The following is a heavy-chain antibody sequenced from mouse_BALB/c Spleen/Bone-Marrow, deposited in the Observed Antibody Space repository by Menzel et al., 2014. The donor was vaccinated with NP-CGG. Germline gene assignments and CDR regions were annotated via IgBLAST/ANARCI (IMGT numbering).Heavy chain of an antibody. CDR2: ISDGGSYT. J-gene: IGHJ3*01. Sequence: EVKLVESGGGLVKPRGSLKLSCAASGFTFSDYYMYWVRQTPEKRLEWVATISDGGSYTYYPDSVKGRFTISRDNAKNNLYLQMSSLKAEDTAMYYCARRWFAYWGQGTLVTVSA. CDR1: GFTFSDYY. V-gene: IGHV5-4*02. CDR3: ARRWFAY.